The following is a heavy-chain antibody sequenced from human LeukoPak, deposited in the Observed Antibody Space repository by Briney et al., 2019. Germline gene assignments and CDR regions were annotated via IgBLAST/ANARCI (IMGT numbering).Heavy chain of an antibody. CDR3: ARAVYGNGWFDP. CDR1: GFTFSGYW. J-gene: IGHJ5*02. D-gene: IGHD2-8*01. V-gene: IGHV3-7*03. CDR2: IKEDGSEK. Sequence: GGSLRLSCVASGFTFSGYWMTWVRQAPGKGLEWVANIKEDGSEKDYVDSVKGRFTISRDNTKNSLYLQMNSLRAEDTAVYYCARAVYGNGWFDPWGQGTLVTVSS.